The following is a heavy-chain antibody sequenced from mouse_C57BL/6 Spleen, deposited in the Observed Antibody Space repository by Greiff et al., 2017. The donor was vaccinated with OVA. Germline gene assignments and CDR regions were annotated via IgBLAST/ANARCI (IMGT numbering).Heavy chain of an antibody. Sequence: VQLQESGPGLVQPSQSLSITCTVSGFSLTSYGVHWVRQPPGKGLEWLGVIWSGGSTDYNAAFISRLSISKDNSKSQVFYKMNSLQADDTAIYYCAKNKLNYYAMDYWGQGTSVTVSS. V-gene: IGHV2-4*01. CDR3: AKNKLNYYAMDY. CDR2: IWSGGST. CDR1: GFSLTSYG. J-gene: IGHJ4*01.